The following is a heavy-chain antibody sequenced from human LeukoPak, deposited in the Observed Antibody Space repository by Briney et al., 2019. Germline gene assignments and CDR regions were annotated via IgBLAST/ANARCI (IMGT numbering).Heavy chain of an antibody. CDR2: ISGIGGNT. Sequence: GGSLRLSCAASGFTFSSYAMSWVRQAPGKGLEWVSAISGIGGNTYYADSVKGRFTISRENSKNTLYLQMNSLRAEDTAVYYCANRGVPAAFDYWGQGTLVTVSS. D-gene: IGHD2-2*01. J-gene: IGHJ4*02. CDR1: GFTFSSYA. CDR3: ANRGVPAAFDY. V-gene: IGHV3-23*01.